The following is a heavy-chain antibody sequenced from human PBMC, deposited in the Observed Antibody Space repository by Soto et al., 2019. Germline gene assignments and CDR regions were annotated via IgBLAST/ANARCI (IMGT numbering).Heavy chain of an antibody. Sequence: QVQPVQSGSEVKKPGSSVRVSCKTGSFYAVSWVRQAPGQGLEWMGGLIPVFDTPSYAQKFQGRVTITADEYKSTAYMELSSLRSEDTALYYCSSTPVTGRYRSYGMDAWDQGIGVTVSS. CDR1: SFYA. CDR3: SSTPVTGRYRSYGMDA. J-gene: IGHJ6*02. CDR2: LIPVFDTP. D-gene: IGHD4-4*01. V-gene: IGHV1-69*01.